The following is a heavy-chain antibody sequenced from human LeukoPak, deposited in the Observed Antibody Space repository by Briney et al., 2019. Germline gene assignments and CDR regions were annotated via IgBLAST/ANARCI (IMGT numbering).Heavy chain of an antibody. CDR2: IYYSGST. J-gene: IGHJ4*02. CDR3: ARLSSITMVRGVIAYFDY. D-gene: IGHD3-10*01. CDR1: GGSFSGYY. V-gene: IGHV4-39*01. Sequence: PSETLSLTCAVYGGSFSGYYWGWIRQPPGKGLEWIGSIYYSGSTYYNPSLKSRVTISVDTSKNQFSLKLSSVTAADTAVYYCARLSSITMVRGVIAYFDYWGQGTLVTVYS.